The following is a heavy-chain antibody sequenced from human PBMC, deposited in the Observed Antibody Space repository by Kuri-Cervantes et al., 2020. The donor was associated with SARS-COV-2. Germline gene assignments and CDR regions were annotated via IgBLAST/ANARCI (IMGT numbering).Heavy chain of an antibody. V-gene: IGHV1-2*02. D-gene: IGHD2-2*01. CDR2: INPNSGGT. J-gene: IGHJ5*02. CDR3: ARDSSPCSSTSCYVRWFDP. CDR1: GYTFTGYY. Sequence: ASVKVSCKASGYTFTGYYMHWVRQAPGQGLEWMGWINPNSGGTNYAQKFQGRVTMTRNTSISTAYMELSSLRSEDTAVYYCARDSSPCSSTSCYVRWFDPWGQGTLVTVSS.